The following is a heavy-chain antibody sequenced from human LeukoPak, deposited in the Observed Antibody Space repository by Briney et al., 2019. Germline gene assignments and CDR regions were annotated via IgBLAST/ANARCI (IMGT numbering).Heavy chain of an antibody. D-gene: IGHD3-22*01. CDR3: ARARGFGPYYYDSSGYYYY. CDR1: GGSFSGYY. Sequence: PSETLSLTCAVYGGSFSGYYWIWIRQPPGKGLEWIGEINHSGSTNYNPSLKSRVTISVDTSKNQFSLKLSSVTAADTAVYYCARARGFGPYYYDSSGYYYYWGQGTLVTVSS. J-gene: IGHJ4*02. V-gene: IGHV4-34*01. CDR2: INHSGST.